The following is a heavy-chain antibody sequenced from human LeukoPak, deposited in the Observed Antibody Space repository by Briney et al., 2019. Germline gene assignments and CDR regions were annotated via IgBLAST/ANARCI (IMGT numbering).Heavy chain of an antibody. CDR1: GGSFSGYY. CDR2: INHSGST. D-gene: IGHD2-15*01. Sequence: SETLSLTCAVYGGSFSGYYWSWIRQPPGKGLEWIGEINHSGSTNYNPSLKSRVTISVDTSKNQFSLKLSSVTAADTAVYYCARGRDVRIVVVAATGYFDYWGQGTLVTVSS. CDR3: ARGRDVRIVVVAATGYFDY. V-gene: IGHV4-34*01. J-gene: IGHJ4*02.